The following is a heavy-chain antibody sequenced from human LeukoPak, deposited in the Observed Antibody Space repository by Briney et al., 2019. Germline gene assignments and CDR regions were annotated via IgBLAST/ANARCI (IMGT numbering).Heavy chain of an antibody. CDR2: ISHDGSYE. CDR1: GFTFSSFG. Sequence: TGGSLRLSCAGSGFTFSSFGMHWVRQAPGKGLEWVAVISHDGSYEYYADSMKGRFTISRDTSKNTLYLQMNSLIAEDTAVYYCAKDGLRLGDLTYFDYWGQGVLVTVSS. J-gene: IGHJ4*02. V-gene: IGHV3-30*18. D-gene: IGHD3-16*01. CDR3: AKDGLRLGDLTYFDY.